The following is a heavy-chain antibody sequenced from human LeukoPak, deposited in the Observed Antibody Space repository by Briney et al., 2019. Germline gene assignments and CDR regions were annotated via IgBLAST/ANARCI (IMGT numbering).Heavy chain of an antibody. D-gene: IGHD3-16*01. Sequence: SVKVSFKASGGTFISYAISWVRQAPGQGLEWMGGIIPIFGTANYAQKFQGRVTITTDESTSTAYMELSSLRSEDTAVYYCASSPSLMYHYYYYMDVWGKGTTVTVSS. V-gene: IGHV1-69*05. J-gene: IGHJ6*03. CDR1: GGTFISYA. CDR3: ASSPSLMYHYYYYMDV. CDR2: IIPIFGTA.